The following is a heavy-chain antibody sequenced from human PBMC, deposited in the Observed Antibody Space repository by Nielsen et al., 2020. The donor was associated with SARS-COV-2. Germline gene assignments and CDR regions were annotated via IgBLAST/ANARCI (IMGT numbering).Heavy chain of an antibody. D-gene: IGHD7-27*01. V-gene: IGHV3-66*01. CDR1: GFTISSSF. CDR2: IYTDGST. Sequence: GESLKISCGASGFTISSSFMSWVRQAAGKGLDLVSVIYTDGSTSYADSVKGRFTVSRDNSKNTLYLQMNSLRAEDTAMYYCARDNWGRMDVWGQGTTVTVSS. CDR3: ARDNWGRMDV. J-gene: IGHJ6*02.